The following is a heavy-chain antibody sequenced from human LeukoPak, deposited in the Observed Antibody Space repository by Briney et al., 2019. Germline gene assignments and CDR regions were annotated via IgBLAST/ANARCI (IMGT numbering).Heavy chain of an antibody. CDR1: GFTFSSYG. Sequence: GGSLRLSCAASGFTFSSYGMHWVRQAPGKGLEWVAFIRYDGSNKYYADSVKGRFTISRDNSKNTLYLQMNSLRAEDTAVYYCAKFLIVGATTAPKYYFDYGGQGTLVTVSS. J-gene: IGHJ4*02. CDR2: IRYDGSNK. D-gene: IGHD1-26*01. CDR3: AKFLIVGATTAPKYYFDY. V-gene: IGHV3-30*02.